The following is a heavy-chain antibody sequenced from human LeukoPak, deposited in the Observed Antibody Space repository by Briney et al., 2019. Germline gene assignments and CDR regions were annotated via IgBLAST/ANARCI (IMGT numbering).Heavy chain of an antibody. D-gene: IGHD3-22*01. J-gene: IGHJ4*02. CDR1: GFSFSSYG. CDR2: ISHDGSNK. V-gene: IGHV3-30*18. CDR3: ANENYFGSSGYPDY. Sequence: HPGGSLRLSCAASGFSFSSYGMYWVRQAPGKGLEWVALISHDGSNKYYADSVKGRFIISRDNSKNTLYLQMNSLRAEDMAVYYCANENYFGSSGYPDYWGQGTLVTVSS.